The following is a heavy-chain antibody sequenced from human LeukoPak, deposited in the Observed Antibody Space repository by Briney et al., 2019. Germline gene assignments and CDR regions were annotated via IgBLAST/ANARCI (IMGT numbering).Heavy chain of an antibody. Sequence: SQTLSLTCVISGDSVSSNTASWNWIRQSPSRGFEWLGRTYYRSEWYSEYAESMKSRIIINADTSKNQFSLQLSSMTVEDTAVYYCAGDFDYWGQGTLVTVSS. J-gene: IGHJ4*02. CDR1: GDSVSSNTAS. V-gene: IGHV6-1*01. CDR3: AGDFDY. CDR2: TYYRSEWYS.